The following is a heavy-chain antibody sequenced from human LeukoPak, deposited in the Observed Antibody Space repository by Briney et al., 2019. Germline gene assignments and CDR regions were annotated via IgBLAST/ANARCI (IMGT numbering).Heavy chain of an antibody. CDR1: GYTLTDYY. J-gene: IGHJ6*02. Sequence: GASVKVSCKASGYTLTDYYMHWVRQAPGQGLEWMGWINPNSGGTNYAQKFQGRVTMTRDTSISTAYMELSSLRSDGTAVYYCGRFGELKQDYYGVDVWGQGTTVTVSS. V-gene: IGHV1-2*02. CDR3: GRFGELKQDYYGVDV. D-gene: IGHD1/OR15-1a*01. CDR2: INPNSGGT.